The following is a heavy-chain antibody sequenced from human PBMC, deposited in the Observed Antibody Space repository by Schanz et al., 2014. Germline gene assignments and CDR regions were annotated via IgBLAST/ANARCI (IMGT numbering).Heavy chain of an antibody. J-gene: IGHJ5*02. CDR2: ISYDGNTK. V-gene: IGHV3-30-3*01. D-gene: IGHD2-8*01. CDR3: ASGGYCTNGVCNGGRNWFDP. CDR1: GFTFGGYA. Sequence: QVQLVESGGALVRPGGSLRLSCAVSGFTFGGYALHWVRQAPGKGLEWVAVISYDGNTKYYADSVKGRFTISRDNSKNTLYLQINSLRAEDTAVYYCASGGYCTNGVCNGGRNWFDPWGQGTLVTVSS.